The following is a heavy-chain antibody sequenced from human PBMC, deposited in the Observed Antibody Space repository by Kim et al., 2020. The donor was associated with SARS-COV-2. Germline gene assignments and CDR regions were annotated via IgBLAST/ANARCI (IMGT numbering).Heavy chain of an antibody. D-gene: IGHD6-19*01. J-gene: IGHJ6*02. Sequence: VKARFTISRENAKNSLYLQMNSLRAGDTAVYYCARAYVSSGWSGYYGMDVWGQGTTVTVSS. V-gene: IGHV3-13*01. CDR3: ARAYVSSGWSGYYGMDV.